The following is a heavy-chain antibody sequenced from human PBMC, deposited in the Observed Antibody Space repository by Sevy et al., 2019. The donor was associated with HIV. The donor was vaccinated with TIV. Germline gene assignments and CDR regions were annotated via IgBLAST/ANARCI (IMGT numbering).Heavy chain of an antibody. CDR3: ERGISGSGYSYRYYYYYGMDV. V-gene: IGHV3-7*03. J-gene: IGHJ6*02. D-gene: IGHD5-18*01. CDR1: GFTFSGYW. CDR2: ITQDGSVK. Sequence: GGSLRLSCAASGFTFSGYWMSWVRQAPGKGLEWVANITQDGSVKYYVDSVKGRFTISRDNAKNALYLQMNSLKAEDTDVDYCERGISGSGYSYRYYYYYGMDVWGQGTTVTVSS.